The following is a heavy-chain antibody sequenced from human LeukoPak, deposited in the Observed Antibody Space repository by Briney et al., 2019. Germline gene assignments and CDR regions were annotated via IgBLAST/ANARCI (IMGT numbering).Heavy chain of an antibody. V-gene: IGHV3-48*03. J-gene: IGHJ6*02. CDR3: ARVLDYYDSSGYLMDV. Sequence: GGSLRLSCAASGFTFSSYEMNWVRQAPGKGLEWVSYISSSGSTIYYADSVKGRFTISRDNAKNSLYLQMNSLRAEDTAVYYCARVLDYYDSSGYLMDVWGQGTTVTVSS. CDR2: ISSSGSTI. D-gene: IGHD3-22*01. CDR1: GFTFSSYE.